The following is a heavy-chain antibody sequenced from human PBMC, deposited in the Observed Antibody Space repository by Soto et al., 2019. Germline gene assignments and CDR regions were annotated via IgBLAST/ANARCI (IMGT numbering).Heavy chain of an antibody. CDR1: GYTFTSYA. CDR3: ARGDSSGGYYAIDY. J-gene: IGHJ4*02. CDR2: INAGNGNT. V-gene: IGHV1-3*01. Sequence: QVQLVQSGAEVKKPGASVKVSCKASGYTFTSYAMHWVRQAPGQRLEWMGWINAGNGNTKYSPKFQGRVTITRDTSASTAYMELSSLRSEDTAVYYCARGDSSGGYYAIDYWGQGTLVTVSS. D-gene: IGHD1-26*01.